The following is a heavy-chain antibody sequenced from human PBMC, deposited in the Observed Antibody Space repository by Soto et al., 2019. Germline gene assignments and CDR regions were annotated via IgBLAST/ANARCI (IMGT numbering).Heavy chain of an antibody. Sequence: PGGSLRLSCAASGFTFSSYAMHWVRQAPGKGLEWVAVISYDGSNKYYADSVKGRFTISRDNSKNTLYLQMNSLRAEDTAVYYCASGGITIFGVVIILDYYYGMDVWGQGTTVTVSS. CDR1: GFTFSSYA. J-gene: IGHJ6*02. D-gene: IGHD3-3*01. V-gene: IGHV3-30-3*01. CDR3: ASGGITIFGVVIILDYYYGMDV. CDR2: ISYDGSNK.